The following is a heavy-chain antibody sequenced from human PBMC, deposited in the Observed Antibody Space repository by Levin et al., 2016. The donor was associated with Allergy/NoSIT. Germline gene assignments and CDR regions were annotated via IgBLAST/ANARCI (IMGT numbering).Heavy chain of an antibody. D-gene: IGHD1-26*01. V-gene: IGHV4-61*02. CDR1: GGSISSGSYY. Sequence: SETLSLTCTVSGGSISSGSYYWSWIRQPAGKGLEWIGRIYTSGSTNYNPSLKSRVTISVDTSKNQFSLKLSSVTAADTAVYYCARYSGSSRVAFDIWGQGTMVTVSS. J-gene: IGHJ3*02. CDR3: ARYSGSSRVAFDI. CDR2: IYTSGST.